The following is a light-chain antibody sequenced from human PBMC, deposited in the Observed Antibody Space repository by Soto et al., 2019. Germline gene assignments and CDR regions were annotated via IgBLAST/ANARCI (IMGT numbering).Light chain of an antibody. J-gene: IGLJ1*01. Sequence: QSALTQPASVSGSPGQSITISCTGTNSDVGSYNLVSWYQQHPGKAPKVMIYEVSKWPSGVPNRFSGSKSGNTASLTISGLQAEDEADYYCCSYAGSSTYVFGTGTKVTVL. V-gene: IGLV2-23*02. CDR1: NSDVGSYNL. CDR2: EVS. CDR3: CSYAGSSTYV.